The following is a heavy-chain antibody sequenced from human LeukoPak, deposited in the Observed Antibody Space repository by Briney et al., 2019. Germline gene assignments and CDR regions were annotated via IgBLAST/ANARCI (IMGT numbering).Heavy chain of an antibody. D-gene: IGHD6-19*01. J-gene: IGHJ3*02. CDR2: IYSGGST. CDR1: GFTFSNAW. V-gene: IGHV3-53*01. Sequence: GGSLRLSCAASGFTFSNAWMSWVRQAPGKGLEWVSVIYSGGSTYYADSVKGRFTISRDNSKNTLYLQMNSLRAEDTAVYYCASFRYSSGWYPDAFDIWGQGTMVTVSS. CDR3: ASFRYSSGWYPDAFDI.